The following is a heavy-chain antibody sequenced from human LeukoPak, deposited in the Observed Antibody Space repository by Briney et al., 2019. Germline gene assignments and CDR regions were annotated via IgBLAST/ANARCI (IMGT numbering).Heavy chain of an antibody. CDR2: ISGDGDST. V-gene: IGHV3-43*02. D-gene: IGHD6-13*01. CDR3: AKDSLEAAGSFDH. CDR1: GFTFHDYA. J-gene: IGHJ4*02. Sequence: GGSLRLSCAVSGFTFHDYAMHWVRQVPGRGLEWVSLISGDGDSTYYADSVKGRFTISRDNSKNSLYLQMNSLRTEDTALYYCAKDSLEAAGSFDHWGQGTLVTVSS.